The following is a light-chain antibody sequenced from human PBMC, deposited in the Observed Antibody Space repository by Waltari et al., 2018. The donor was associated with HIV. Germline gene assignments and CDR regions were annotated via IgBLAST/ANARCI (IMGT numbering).Light chain of an antibody. Sequence: SALTQPASVSGSPGQPVTISCPGTSYEFDLSHFLSWYQQHPGKAPQLIIFGVNSRPSGISSRFSASKSGDTASLTISGLQSGDEADYYCTTYTAKDSLLIGSGTKLTVL. CDR1: SYEFDLSHF. CDR3: TTYTAKDSLL. V-gene: IGLV2-14*01. J-gene: IGLJ2*01. CDR2: GVN.